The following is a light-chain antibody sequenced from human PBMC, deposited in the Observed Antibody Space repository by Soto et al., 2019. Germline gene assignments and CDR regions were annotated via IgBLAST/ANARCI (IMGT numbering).Light chain of an antibody. CDR2: GAS. CDR1: QSVSSN. CDR3: QQYNNWPLT. V-gene: IGKV3-15*01. J-gene: IGKJ4*01. Sequence: EILMTQSPASLSVSPRERPTLSCRASQSVSSNLAWYQQKRGQPPRLLIFGASTRATGIPARFSGSGSGTEFTLTISSLQSEDFAVYYCQQYNNWPLTFGGGTKVEIK.